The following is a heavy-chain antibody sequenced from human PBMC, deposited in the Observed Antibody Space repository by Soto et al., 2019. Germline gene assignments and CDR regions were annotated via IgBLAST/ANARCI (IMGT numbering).Heavy chain of an antibody. V-gene: IGHV3-53*02. D-gene: IGHD3-10*01. CDR1: GFSVSRNY. CDR3: ARVPGRL. J-gene: IGHJ4*02. Sequence: QLVETGGGLIQPGTSLTLSCAASGFSVSRNYMTWVRQAPGKGLERVSFVYSGGATFYADSVKGRFILSRDDSQNPMYLQMNNLRAEEKAVYYCARVPGRLWGRGTLVTVAS. CDR2: VYSGGAT.